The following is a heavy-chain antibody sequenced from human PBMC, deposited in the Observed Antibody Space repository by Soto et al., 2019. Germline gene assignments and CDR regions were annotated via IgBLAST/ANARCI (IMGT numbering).Heavy chain of an antibody. CDR1: GYTFTGYY. V-gene: IGHV1-2*04. J-gene: IGHJ4*02. CDR2: INPNSGGT. D-gene: IGHD1-20*01. Sequence: ASVKVSCKASGYTFTGYYMHWVRQAPGQGLEWMGWINPNSGGTNYAQKFQGWVTMTRDTSISTAYMELSRLRSDDTAVYYCARDLKGIPGTTSFDYWGQGTLVTVSS. CDR3: ARDLKGIPGTTSFDY.